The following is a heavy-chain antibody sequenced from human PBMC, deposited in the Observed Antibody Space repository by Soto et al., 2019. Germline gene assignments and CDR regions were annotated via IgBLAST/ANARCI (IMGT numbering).Heavy chain of an antibody. CDR1: GFTFSSYA. CDR3: ARQAEAFDI. Sequence: GGSLRLSCAASGFTFSSYAMHWVRQAPGKGLEWVAVILYDGSNKYYADSVKGRFTISRDNSKNTLYLQMNSLRGEDTAVYYCARQAEAFDIWGEGTMVTVSS. V-gene: IGHV3-30-3*01. J-gene: IGHJ3*02. CDR2: ILYDGSNK.